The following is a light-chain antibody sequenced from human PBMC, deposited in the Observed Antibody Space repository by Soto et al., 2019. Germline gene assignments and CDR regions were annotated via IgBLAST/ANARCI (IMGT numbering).Light chain of an antibody. CDR2: GAS. CDR3: QQYNNWPLT. Sequence: EMVMTQSPATLSVSPGERATLSCRASQSITTNLAWYQQKPGQVPRLLIYGASTRATDIPARFSGSGSGTEFTLTVSSLQSEDFAVYYWQQYNNWPLTFGGGTKVEIK. V-gene: IGKV3-15*01. CDR1: QSITTN. J-gene: IGKJ4*01.